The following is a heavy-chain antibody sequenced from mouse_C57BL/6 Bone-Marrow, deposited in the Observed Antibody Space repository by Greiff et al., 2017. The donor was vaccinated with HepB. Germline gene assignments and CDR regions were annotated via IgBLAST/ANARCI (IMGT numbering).Heavy chain of an antibody. CDR2: INYDGSST. CDR1: GFTFSDYY. V-gene: IGHV5-16*01. D-gene: IGHD1-1*01. Sequence: EVMLVESEGGLVQPGSSMKLSCTASGFTFSDYYMAWVRQVPEKGLEWVANINYDGSSTYYLDSLKSRFIISRDNAKNILYLQMSSLKSEDTATYYCARGNYGSSPYYFDYWGQGTTLTVSS. J-gene: IGHJ2*01. CDR3: ARGNYGSSPYYFDY.